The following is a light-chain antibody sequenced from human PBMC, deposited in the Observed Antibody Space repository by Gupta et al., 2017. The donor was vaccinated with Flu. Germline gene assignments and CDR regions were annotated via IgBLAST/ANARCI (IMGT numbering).Light chain of an antibody. Sequence: EIVLTQSPGTLSLSPGERATLSCRASQAISSSYLAWYQQKPGQAPRLLIYGASSRATGIPDRFRGRGSGTDFTLTISRLEPEDFAGYYCQQFGRSPWTFGQGTKVEI. V-gene: IGKV3-20*01. CDR3: QQFGRSPWT. J-gene: IGKJ1*01. CDR1: QAISSSY. CDR2: GAS.